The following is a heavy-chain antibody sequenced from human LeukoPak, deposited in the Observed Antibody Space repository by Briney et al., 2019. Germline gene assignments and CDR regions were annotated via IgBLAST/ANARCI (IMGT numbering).Heavy chain of an antibody. D-gene: IGHD2-2*01. V-gene: IGHV1-69*02. CDR1: GGTFSSYT. CDR2: IIPILGIA. Sequence: SVKVSCKASGGTFSSYTISWVRQAPGQGLEWLGRIIPILGIANYAQKFQGRVTITADKSTSTAYMELSSLRSEDTAVYYCARGYCSSTSCYGGNWFDPWGRGTLVTVSS. J-gene: IGHJ5*02. CDR3: ARGYCSSTSCYGGNWFDP.